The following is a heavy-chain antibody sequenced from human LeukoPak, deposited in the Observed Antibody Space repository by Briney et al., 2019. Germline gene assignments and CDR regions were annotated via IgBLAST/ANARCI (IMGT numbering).Heavy chain of an antibody. CDR3: ASDWDY. CDR1: GLTFSSYW. V-gene: IGHV3-7*05. Sequence: GGSLRLSCAASGLTFSSYWMSWVRQAPGKGLEWVANIKQDGSEKYYVDSVEGRFTISRDNAKNSPFLQMNSLRAEDTAVYFCASDWDYWGQGTLVTVSS. CDR2: IKQDGSEK. J-gene: IGHJ4*02.